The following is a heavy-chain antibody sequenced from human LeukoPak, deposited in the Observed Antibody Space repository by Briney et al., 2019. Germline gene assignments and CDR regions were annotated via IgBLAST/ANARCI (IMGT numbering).Heavy chain of an antibody. D-gene: IGHD2-2*01. CDR1: GFTFSSYA. CDR3: AREVPIVVVPAAPGAFDI. CDR2: ISYDGSNK. V-gene: IGHV3-30*04. J-gene: IGHJ3*02. Sequence: GRSLRLSCAASGFTFSSYAMHWVRQAPGKGLEWVADISYDGSNKYYADSVKGRFTISRDNSKNTLYLQMNSLRAEDTAVYYCAREVPIVVVPAAPGAFDIWGQGTMVTVSS.